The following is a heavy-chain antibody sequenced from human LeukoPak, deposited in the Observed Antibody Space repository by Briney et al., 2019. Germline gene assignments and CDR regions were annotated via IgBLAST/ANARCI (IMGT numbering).Heavy chain of an antibody. CDR1: GFTFSSYS. CDR2: ISSSSSYI. Sequence: KTGGSLRLSCAASGFTFSSYSTNWVRQAPGKGLEWVSSISSSSSYIYYADSVKGRFTISRDNAKNSLYLQMNSLRAEDTAVYYCARDRGGRYFDWLLPYFDYWGQGTLVTVSS. J-gene: IGHJ4*02. CDR3: ARDRGGRYFDWLLPYFDY. V-gene: IGHV3-21*01. D-gene: IGHD3-9*01.